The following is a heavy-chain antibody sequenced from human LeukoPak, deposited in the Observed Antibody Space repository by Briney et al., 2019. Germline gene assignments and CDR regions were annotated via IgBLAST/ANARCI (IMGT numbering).Heavy chain of an antibody. J-gene: IGHJ4*02. Sequence: GGSLRLSCAASGFTFSNAWMSWVRQAPGKGLEWVGRIKSKADGGTTDYAAPVKGRFTISRDDSKNTLYLQMNSLKTEDTAVYYCTTEEPGDYDVTPSFDYWGQGTLVTVSS. CDR3: TTEEPGDYDVTPSFDY. V-gene: IGHV3-15*01. D-gene: IGHD4-17*01. CDR1: GFTFSNAW. CDR2: IKSKADGGTT.